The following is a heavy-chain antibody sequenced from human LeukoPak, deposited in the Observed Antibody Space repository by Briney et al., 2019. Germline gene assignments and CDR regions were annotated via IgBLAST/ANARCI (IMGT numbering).Heavy chain of an antibody. D-gene: IGHD3-10*01. CDR3: ATYYDGSDVYFQH. J-gene: IGHJ1*01. V-gene: IGHV3-48*02. CDR1: GFTLCRYS. Sequence: PGGSLRLSSAAPGFTLCRYSMSWVRQAPGQGLEWVSYISGGSGTIYYADSVKGRFTISRDNAKSSLYLEMNSLRDEDTAVYYCATYYDGSDVYFQHWGQGTLVTVSS. CDR2: ISGGSGTI.